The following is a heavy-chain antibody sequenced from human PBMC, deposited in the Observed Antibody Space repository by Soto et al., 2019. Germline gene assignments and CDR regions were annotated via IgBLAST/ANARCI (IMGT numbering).Heavy chain of an antibody. D-gene: IGHD3-22*01. CDR1: GFTFSSYA. CDR2: ISGSGGST. Sequence: GGSLRLSCAASGFTFSSYAMSWVRQAPGKGLEWVSAISGSGGSTYYADSVKGRFTISRDNSKNTLYLQMNSLRAEDTAVYYCAKAPDYYDSSGYPTPFDYWGQGTLVTVSS. J-gene: IGHJ4*02. V-gene: IGHV3-23*01. CDR3: AKAPDYYDSSGYPTPFDY.